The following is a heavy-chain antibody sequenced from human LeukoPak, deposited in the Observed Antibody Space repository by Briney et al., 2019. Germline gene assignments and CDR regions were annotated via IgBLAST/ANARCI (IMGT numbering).Heavy chain of an antibody. CDR1: GGSFSDYY. Sequence: SETLSLTCAVYGGSFSDYYWSWIRQPPGKGLEWIGEINHSGSTNYNPSLKSRVTISVDTSKNQFSLKLSSVTAADTAVYYCARCEHYYDSSGYSAQGSYYFDYWGQGTLVTVSS. V-gene: IGHV4-34*01. CDR2: INHSGST. J-gene: IGHJ4*02. CDR3: ARCEHYYDSSGYSAQGSYYFDY. D-gene: IGHD3-22*01.